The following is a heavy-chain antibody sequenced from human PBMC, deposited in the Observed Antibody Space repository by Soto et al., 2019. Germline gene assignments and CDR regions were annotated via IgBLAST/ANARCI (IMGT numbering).Heavy chain of an antibody. CDR2: IIPIFGTA. D-gene: IGHD5-18*01. V-gene: IGHV1-69*13. CDR3: ARALVDTAMVNPFDY. J-gene: IGHJ4*02. Sequence: SVKVSCKASGGTFSSYAISWVRQAPGQGLEWMGGIIPIFGTANYAQKFQGRVTITADESTSTAYMELSSLRSEDTAVYYCARALVDTAMVNPFDYWGQGTLVTVSS. CDR1: GGTFSSYA.